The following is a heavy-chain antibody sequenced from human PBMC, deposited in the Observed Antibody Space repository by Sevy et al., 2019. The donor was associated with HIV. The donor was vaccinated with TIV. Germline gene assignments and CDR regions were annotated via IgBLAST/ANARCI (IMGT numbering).Heavy chain of an antibody. Sequence: GRSLRLSCAASGFTFNTHAMNWVRQAPGKGLEWVSTISGPGYNTYYADSVKGRFTISRDNSQNTLHLQMNSLRADDTAVYYCAKALNPALESMLQVNLRTLKGFDVWGQGTMVTVSS. CDR3: AKALNPALESMLQVNLRTLKGFDV. J-gene: IGHJ3*01. D-gene: IGHD2-8*01. V-gene: IGHV3-23*01. CDR1: GFTFNTHA. CDR2: ISGPGYNT.